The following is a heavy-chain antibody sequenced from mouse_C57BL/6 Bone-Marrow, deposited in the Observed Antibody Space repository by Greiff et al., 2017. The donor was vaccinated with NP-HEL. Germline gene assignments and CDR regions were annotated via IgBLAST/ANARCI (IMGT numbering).Heavy chain of an antibody. V-gene: IGHV2-2*01. CDR2: IWSGGST. D-gene: IGHD2-4*01. J-gene: IGHJ4*01. CDR3: AGYDYGCYYAMDY. CDR1: GFSLTSYG. Sequence: VKLMESGPGLVQPSQSLSITCTVSGFSLTSYGVHWVRQSPGKGLAWLGVIWSGGSTDYNAAFISRLSISKDNSKSQVFFTMNSLQADDTAIYYCAGYDYGCYYAMDYWGQGTSVTVSS.